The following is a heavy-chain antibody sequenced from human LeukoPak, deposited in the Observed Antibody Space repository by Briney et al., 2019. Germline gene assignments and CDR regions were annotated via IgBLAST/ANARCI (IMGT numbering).Heavy chain of an antibody. CDR3: AKDRSGSTAEDFQH. V-gene: IGHV3-23*01. CDR1: GFTFSSYA. D-gene: IGHD3-10*01. CDR2: ISGSGYST. Sequence: GGSLRLSCAACGFTFSSYAMSWVRQAPGKGLEWVSVISGSGYSTYYADSVKGRFTISRDNSKNTLYLQMNSLRAEDTAVYYCAKDRSGSTAEDFQHWGQGTLVTVSS. J-gene: IGHJ1*01.